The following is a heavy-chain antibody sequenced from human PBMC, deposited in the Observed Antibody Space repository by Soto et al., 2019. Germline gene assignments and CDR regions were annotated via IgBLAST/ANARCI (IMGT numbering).Heavy chain of an antibody. J-gene: IGHJ4*02. Sequence: SETLSLTCTVSGGSISSSSYYWGWIRQPPGKGLEWIGSIYYSGSTYYNPSLKSRVTISVDTSKNQFSLKLSSVTAADTAVYYCASHQVLGSPFDSWGQGTLVTAPQ. CDR3: ASHQVLGSPFDS. D-gene: IGHD3-10*01. CDR1: GGSISSSSYY. CDR2: IYYSGST. V-gene: IGHV4-39*01.